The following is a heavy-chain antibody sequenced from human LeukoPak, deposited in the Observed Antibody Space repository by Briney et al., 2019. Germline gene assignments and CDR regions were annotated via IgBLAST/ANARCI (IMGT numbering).Heavy chain of an antibody. J-gene: IGHJ6*03. CDR3: AREVSGGSGSSSNYYYYYMDV. D-gene: IGHD3-10*01. V-gene: IGHV1-18*01. CDR2: ISAYNGNT. Sequence: ASXKVSCXASGYTFTSYGISWVRQAPGQGLEWMGWISAYNGNTNYAQKLQGRVTMTTDTSTSTAYMELRSLRSDDTAVYYCAREVSGGSGSSSNYYYYYMDVWGKGTTVTVSS. CDR1: GYTFTSYG.